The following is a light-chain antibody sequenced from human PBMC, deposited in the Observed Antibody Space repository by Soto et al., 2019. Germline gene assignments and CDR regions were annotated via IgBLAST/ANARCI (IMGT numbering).Light chain of an antibody. V-gene: IGLV8-61*01. CDR2: STN. J-gene: IGLJ3*02. Sequence: QTVVTQEPSFSVSPGGTVTLTCGLTSGSVSSSYYPTWYQQTPGQAPRTLISSTNTRSSGVPDRFSGSILGNKAALTITGAQADDESDYYCVLYMGSGVGVFGGGTKLTVL. CDR1: SGSVSSSYY. CDR3: VLYMGSGVGV.